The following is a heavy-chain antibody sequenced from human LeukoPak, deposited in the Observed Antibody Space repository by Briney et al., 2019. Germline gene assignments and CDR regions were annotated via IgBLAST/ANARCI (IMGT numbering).Heavy chain of an antibody. D-gene: IGHD4-17*01. Sequence: ASVKVSCKASGYTFTGYYMHWVRQAPGQGLEWMGWINPNSGGTNYAQKFQGRVTMTRDTSISTAYMELSRLRSDDTAVYYCAREFFSPVTTGGGYYYYGMDVWGQGTTVTVSS. CDR1: GYTFTGYY. CDR2: INPNSGGT. V-gene: IGHV1-2*02. J-gene: IGHJ6*02. CDR3: AREFFSPVTTGGGYYYYGMDV.